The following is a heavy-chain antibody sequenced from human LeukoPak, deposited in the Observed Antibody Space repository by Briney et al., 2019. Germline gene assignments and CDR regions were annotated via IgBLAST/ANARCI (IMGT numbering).Heavy chain of an antibody. CDR3: ARGRGLGDLAVASFDS. V-gene: IGHV3-23*01. CDR2: ISASGGNT. Sequence: GGSLRLSCAASGFTFSSYAMSWVRQAPGEGLEWVSAISASGGNTYYADSVKGRFTISRDNSKNTLYLQMNSLRAEDTAVYYCARGRGLGDLAVASFDSWGQGFLVTVSS. J-gene: IGHJ4*02. D-gene: IGHD6-19*01. CDR1: GFTFSSYA.